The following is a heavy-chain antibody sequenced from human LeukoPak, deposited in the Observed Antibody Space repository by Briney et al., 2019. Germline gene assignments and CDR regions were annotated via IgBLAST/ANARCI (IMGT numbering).Heavy chain of an antibody. CDR3: ARRVAAAGTYYYYGMDV. V-gene: IGHV1-18*01. CDR2: ISAYNGNT. CDR1: GYTFSSYG. Sequence: AASVKVSCKASGYTFSSYGISWVRQAPGQGLEWMGWISAYNGNTNYAQKLQGRVTMTTDTSTSTAYMELRSLRSDDTAVYYCARRVAAAGTYYYYGMDVWGQGTTVTVSS. J-gene: IGHJ6*02. D-gene: IGHD6-13*01.